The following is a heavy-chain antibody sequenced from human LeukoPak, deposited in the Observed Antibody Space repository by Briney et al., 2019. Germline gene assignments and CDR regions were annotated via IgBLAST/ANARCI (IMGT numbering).Heavy chain of an antibody. D-gene: IGHD1-26*01. V-gene: IGHV3-33*01. Sequence: GGSLTLSCAASGFTFSSYCMHCVRQPPGKGLEWVAVIWYDGSNKYYADSVKGRFTISRDNSKNTLYLQMNSLRAEDTAVYYCARDRFGRIVGRPDYWGQGTLVTVSS. J-gene: IGHJ4*02. CDR1: GFTFSSYC. CDR3: ARDRFGRIVGRPDY. CDR2: IWYDGSNK.